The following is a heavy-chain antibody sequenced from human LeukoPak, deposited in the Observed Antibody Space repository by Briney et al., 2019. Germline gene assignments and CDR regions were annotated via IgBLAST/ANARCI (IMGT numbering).Heavy chain of an antibody. Sequence: SVKVSCKASGGTFSSYAISWVRQAPGQGLEWMGGIIPIFGTANNAQKFQGRVTITADESTSTAYMELSSLRSEDTAVYYCARGYCSGGSCYPILYYYYGMDVWGQGTTVTVSS. V-gene: IGHV1-69*13. CDR2: IIPIFGTA. D-gene: IGHD2-15*01. CDR3: ARGYCSGGSCYPILYYYYGMDV. CDR1: GGTFSSYA. J-gene: IGHJ6*02.